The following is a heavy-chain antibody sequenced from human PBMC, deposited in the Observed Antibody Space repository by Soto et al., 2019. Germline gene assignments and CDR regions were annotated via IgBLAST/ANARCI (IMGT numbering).Heavy chain of an antibody. D-gene: IGHD5-12*01. CDR3: AKDFRRRGSGYDLGDY. V-gene: IGHV3-23*01. J-gene: IGHJ4*02. CDR2: ITSGGNT. CDR1: GCTFIDYA. Sequence: GGSLRLSCAASGCTFIDYAMNLVSQAPRRGLEWVTAITSGGNTYYAESVRGRFTVSRDNSRNTLFLQMNSVRGEDTAVYYCAKDFRRRGSGYDLGDYWGQGTLVTVSS.